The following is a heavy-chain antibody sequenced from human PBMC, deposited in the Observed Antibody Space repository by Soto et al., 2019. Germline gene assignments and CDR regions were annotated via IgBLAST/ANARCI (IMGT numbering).Heavy chain of an antibody. CDR1: GYTFTSYG. V-gene: IGHV1-18*01. Sequence: ASVKVSCKASGYTFTSYGISWVRQAPGQGLEWMGWISAYNGNTNYAQKLQGRVTMTTDTSTSTAYTELRSLRSDDTAVYYCARERYCSGGSCYGGYFDYWGQGTLVTVSS. CDR3: ARERYCSGGSCYGGYFDY. CDR2: ISAYNGNT. D-gene: IGHD2-15*01. J-gene: IGHJ4*02.